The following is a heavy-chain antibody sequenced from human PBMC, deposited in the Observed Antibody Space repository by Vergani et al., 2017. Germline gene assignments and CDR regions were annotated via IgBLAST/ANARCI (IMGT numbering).Heavy chain of an antibody. CDR2: MYHSGST. CDR1: GGSMSGYY. Sequence: QVRLQESGPGLVKPSETLSLTCSVSGGSMSGYYWSWIRQPPGKELEWIGYMYHSGSTNYNPSLETRVTISGDTSKNQFSLKLNSVTAADTAVYYCGRVADFYGLWSRLLDLWGQGILVTV. D-gene: IGHD3-10*01. J-gene: IGHJ5*02. V-gene: IGHV4-59*01. CDR3: GRVADFYGLWSRLLDL.